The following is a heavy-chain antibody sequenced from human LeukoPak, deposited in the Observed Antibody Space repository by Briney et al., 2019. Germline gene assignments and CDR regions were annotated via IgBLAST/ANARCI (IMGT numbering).Heavy chain of an antibody. V-gene: IGHV3-21*01. CDR1: GFTFSSYS. CDR3: ARIGVDAFDI. Sequence: PGGSLRLSCEASGFTFSSYSMTWVRQAPGKGLEWVAFISSMSGRYIYNAESLKGRFTISRDNAENSLYLQMNSLRAEDTAVYYCARIGVDAFDIWGQGTMVTVSS. J-gene: IGHJ3*02. CDR2: ISSMSGRYI.